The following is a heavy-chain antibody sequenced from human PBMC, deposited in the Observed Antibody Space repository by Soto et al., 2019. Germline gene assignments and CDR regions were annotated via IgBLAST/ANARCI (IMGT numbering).Heavy chain of an antibody. V-gene: IGHV3-23*01. Sequence: EVQLLESGGGLVQPGGSLRLSCATSGFTFSINALSWVRQAPGKGLEWASAISANGQGIYYADSVRGRFSISRDNSRNTVFLHMDSLRAEDTAVYYCAKDRDYPRDQFHYWGQGTLVTVSS. CDR1: GFTFSINA. D-gene: IGHD2-2*01. CDR3: AKDRDYPRDQFHY. J-gene: IGHJ4*02. CDR2: ISANGQGI.